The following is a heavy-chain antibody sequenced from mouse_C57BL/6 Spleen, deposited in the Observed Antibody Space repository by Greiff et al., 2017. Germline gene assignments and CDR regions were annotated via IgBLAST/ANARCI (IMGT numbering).Heavy chain of an antibody. V-gene: IGHV1-39*01. CDR2: INPNYGTT. D-gene: IGHD3-1*01. CDR1: GYSFTDYY. J-gene: IGHJ2*01. CDR3: APQLTNTWGYFDY. Sequence: EVQLQQSGPELVKPGASVKISCKASGYSFTDYYMNWVKQSNGKSLEWIGVINPNYGTTSYNQKFKGKATLTVDKSSSTAYMQLNSLTSEDSAVYYCAPQLTNTWGYFDYWGQGTTLTVSS.